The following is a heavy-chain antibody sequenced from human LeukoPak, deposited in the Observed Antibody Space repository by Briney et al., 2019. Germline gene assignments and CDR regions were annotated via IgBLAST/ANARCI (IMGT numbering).Heavy chain of an antibody. CDR1: GFTYSSYA. CDR3: AKDYVHYDILTGLFDY. J-gene: IGHJ4*02. Sequence: GGSLRLSCAASGFTYSSYALTWVRQAVGKGLEWVAGISGSCGSTYYADSVKGRFTISRDNSKNTLYLQMNRLRDEDTAVYYCAKDYVHYDILTGLFDYWGQGTLLTVSS. CDR2: ISGSCGST. V-gene: IGHV3-23*01. D-gene: IGHD3-9*01.